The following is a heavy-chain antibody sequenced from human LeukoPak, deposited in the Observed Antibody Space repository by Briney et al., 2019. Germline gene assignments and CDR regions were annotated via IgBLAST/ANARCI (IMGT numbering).Heavy chain of an antibody. CDR3: ARDPMTTVTTNAFDI. CDR1: GGSISSGGYY. J-gene: IGHJ3*02. Sequence: SQTLSLTCTVSGGSISSGGYYWSWIRQHPGKGLEWIGYIYYSGSTYYNPSLKSRVTISVDTSKNQFSLKLSSATAADTAVYYCARDPMTTVTTNAFDIWGQGTMVTVSS. V-gene: IGHV4-31*03. D-gene: IGHD4-17*01. CDR2: IYYSGST.